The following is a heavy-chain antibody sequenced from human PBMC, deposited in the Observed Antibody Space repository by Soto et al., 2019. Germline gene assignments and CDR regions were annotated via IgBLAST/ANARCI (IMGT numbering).Heavy chain of an antibody. Sequence: PSQTLSLTCAISGDSVSINTAAWHWIRQSPSRGLEWLGRTYYKSKWYYNYAVSVKSRINVNPDTAKNQFSLRLTSVTAADTAIYYCARLGFCSGARCRPDHWGQGTRVTVSS. CDR3: ARLGFCSGARCRPDH. J-gene: IGHJ4*02. CDR2: TYYKSKWYY. D-gene: IGHD2-15*01. CDR1: GDSVSINTAA. V-gene: IGHV6-1*01.